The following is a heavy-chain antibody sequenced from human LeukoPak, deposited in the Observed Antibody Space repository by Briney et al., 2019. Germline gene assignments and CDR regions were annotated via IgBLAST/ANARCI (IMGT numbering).Heavy chain of an antibody. CDR3: ARGIESYGDYGY. J-gene: IGHJ4*02. CDR1: GGSISGSY. D-gene: IGHD4-17*01. CDR2: MYNSGST. V-gene: IGHV4-59*01. Sequence: PSETLSLTCTVSGGSISGSYWSWLRQPPGKGLEWIAYMYNSGSTNYNPSLKSRVTISIDTSRNQFSLKLSSLTAADTAIYYCARGIESYGDYGYWGQGILVTVSS.